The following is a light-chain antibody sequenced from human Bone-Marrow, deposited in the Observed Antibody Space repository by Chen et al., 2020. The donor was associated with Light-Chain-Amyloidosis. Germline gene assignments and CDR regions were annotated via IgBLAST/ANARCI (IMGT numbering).Light chain of an antibody. CDR3: QVWDRSSDRPV. CDR2: DDS. J-gene: IGLJ3*02. V-gene: IGLV3-21*02. CDR1: NIGSTS. Sequence: SYVLTQPSSVSVAPGQTATIACGGNNIGSTSVHWYQQTPGQAPLLVVYDDSDRTSGIPERLSGCNSGNSAPLPISRVEAGDEADYYCQVWDRSSDRPVFGGGTKLTVL.